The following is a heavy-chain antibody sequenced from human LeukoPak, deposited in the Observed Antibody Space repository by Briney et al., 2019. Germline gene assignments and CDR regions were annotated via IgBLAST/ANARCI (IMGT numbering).Heavy chain of an antibody. V-gene: IGHV3-23*01. CDR3: AKDRVFDYYDISELDY. CDR1: GFTFSNYA. CDR2: ISGSDGST. Sequence: GGSLRLSCAASGFTFSNYAMSWVRQAPGKGLEWVSAISGSDGSTWYADSVKGRFTISRDNSKNTLYLQMNSLRAEDTAIYYCAKDRVFDYYDISELDYRGQGTLVTVSS. D-gene: IGHD3-22*01. J-gene: IGHJ4*02.